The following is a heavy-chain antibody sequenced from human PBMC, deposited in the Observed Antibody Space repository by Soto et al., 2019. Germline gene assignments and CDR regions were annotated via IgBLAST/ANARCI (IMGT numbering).Heavy chain of an antibody. Sequence: VPLVESGGRTVQPGGSLRLSSVASGITFSGFWMHWVRQVPGKGLVWVARVDSAGSGTSYADSVKGRFTISRDNAKNTLSLQMDSLRVEDTAVYYCATVFEHWGQGIPVTVSS. V-gene: IGHV3-74*01. CDR1: GITFSGFW. CDR3: ATVFEH. CDR2: VDSAGSGT. J-gene: IGHJ4*02.